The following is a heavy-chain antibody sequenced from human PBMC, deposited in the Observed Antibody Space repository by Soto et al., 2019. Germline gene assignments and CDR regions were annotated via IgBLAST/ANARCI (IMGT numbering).Heavy chain of an antibody. V-gene: IGHV4-34*01. CDR2: INHSGST. J-gene: IGHJ6*03. CDR1: GGSFSGYY. Sequence: QVQLQQWGAGLLKPSETLSLTCAVYGGSFSGYYWSWIRQPPGKGLEWIGEINHSGSTNYNPSLKSRVNISVDTSKNQFSLKLSSVTAADTAVYYCARGVKQQLRADRNYYYMDVWGKGTTVTVSS. CDR3: ARGVKQQLRADRNYYYMDV. D-gene: IGHD6-13*01.